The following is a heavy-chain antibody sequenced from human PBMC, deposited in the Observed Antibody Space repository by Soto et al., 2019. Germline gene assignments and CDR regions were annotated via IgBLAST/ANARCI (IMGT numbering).Heavy chain of an antibody. D-gene: IGHD1-26*01. CDR3: ARDIGYYGSHPLYYYYGMDV. V-gene: IGHV3-30-3*01. Sequence: QVQLVESGGGVVQPGRSLRLSCAASGFTFSSYAMHWVRQAPGKGLEWVAVISYDGSNKYYADSVKGRFTISRDNSKNTLCLQMNSLRAEDNDVYYCARDIGYYGSHPLYYYYGMDVWGQGTTVTVYS. CDR1: GFTFSSYA. CDR2: ISYDGSNK. J-gene: IGHJ6*01.